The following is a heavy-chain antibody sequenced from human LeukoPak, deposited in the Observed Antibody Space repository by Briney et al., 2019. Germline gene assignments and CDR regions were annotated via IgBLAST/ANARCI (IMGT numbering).Heavy chain of an antibody. Sequence: SQTLSLTCAISGDSVSSNTAAWNWIRQSPSRGLEWLGRTYYRSKWYNDYAVSVKSRIIINPDTSKNQFSLQLNSVTPEDTAVYYCARDRTGSYYPIGWFDPWGQGTLVTVSS. CDR1: GDSVSSNTAA. CDR3: ARDRTGSYYPIGWFDP. V-gene: IGHV6-1*01. D-gene: IGHD3-10*01. CDR2: TYYRSKWYN. J-gene: IGHJ5*02.